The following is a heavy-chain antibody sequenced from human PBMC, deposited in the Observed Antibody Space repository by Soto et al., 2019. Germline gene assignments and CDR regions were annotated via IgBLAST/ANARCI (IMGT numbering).Heavy chain of an antibody. D-gene: IGHD4-4*01. V-gene: IGHV3-49*03. CDR2: IRSKAYGGTT. CDR1: GFTFGDYA. J-gene: IGHJ4*02. Sequence: GGSLRLSCTASGFTFGDYAMSWFRQAPGKGLEWVGFIRSKAYGGTTEYAASVKGRFTISRDDSKSIAYLQMNSLKTEDTAVYYCTRRNKNTVPLYWGQGTLVTVSS. CDR3: TRRNKNTVPLY.